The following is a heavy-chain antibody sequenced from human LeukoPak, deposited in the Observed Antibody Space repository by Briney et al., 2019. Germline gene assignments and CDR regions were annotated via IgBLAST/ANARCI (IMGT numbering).Heavy chain of an antibody. CDR3: ARGILRDYYDSSGFYHRGGVGY. CDR1: GGSISSGSYY. CDR2: IYTSGST. Sequence: PSQTLSLTCTVSGGSISSGSYYWSWIRQPAGKGLEWIGRIYTSGSTNYNPSLKSRVRISVETSKNQFSLRLSSVTAADTAVYFCARGILRDYYDSSGFYHRGGVGYWGQGTLVTVSS. J-gene: IGHJ4*02. V-gene: IGHV4-61*02. D-gene: IGHD3-22*01.